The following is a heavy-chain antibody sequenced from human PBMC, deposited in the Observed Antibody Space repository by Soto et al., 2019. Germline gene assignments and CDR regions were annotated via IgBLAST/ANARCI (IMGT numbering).Heavy chain of an antibody. CDR3: AKEYCSGGSCSDFDY. J-gene: IGHJ4*02. D-gene: IGHD2-15*01. CDR2: ISYDGSNK. Sequence: VQLVESGGGVVQPGRSLRLSCAASGFTFSSYGMHWVRQAPGKGLEWVAVISYDGSNKYYADSVKGRFTISRDNSKNTLYLQMNSLRAEDTAVYYCAKEYCSGGSCSDFDYWGQGTLVTVSS. CDR1: GFTFSSYG. V-gene: IGHV3-30*18.